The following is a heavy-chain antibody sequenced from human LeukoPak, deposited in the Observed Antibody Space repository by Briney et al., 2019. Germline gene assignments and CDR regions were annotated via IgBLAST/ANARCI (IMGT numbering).Heavy chain of an antibody. Sequence: GVSLRLSCAASGFTLSSYWMTWVRQAPGKGQEWVANIKQDGSEKYYVDSVKGRFTISRDNAKNSLYLQMNSLRAEDTAVYYCATVRSNYYYYMDVWGKGTTVTVSS. D-gene: IGHD1-14*01. CDR3: ATVRSNYYYYMDV. V-gene: IGHV3-7*01. J-gene: IGHJ6*03. CDR2: IKQDGSEK. CDR1: GFTLSSYW.